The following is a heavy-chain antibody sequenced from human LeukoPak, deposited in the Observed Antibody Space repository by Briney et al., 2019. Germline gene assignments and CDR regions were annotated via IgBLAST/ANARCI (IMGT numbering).Heavy chain of an antibody. V-gene: IGHV4-39*01. D-gene: IGHD2-21*01. CDR3: GRQGYTASCYFVDY. CDR2: IYYSRNT. CDR1: VASISSWDYY. J-gene: IGHJ4*02. Sequence: STPLLPSSPFPVASISSWDYYWGWVPPPPGKGLAGILSIYYSRNTYYNPSLKSRVTISVDTSKNHFSLRLRSVTAADTAVYYCGRQGYTASCYFVDYWSQGTLVTVSS.